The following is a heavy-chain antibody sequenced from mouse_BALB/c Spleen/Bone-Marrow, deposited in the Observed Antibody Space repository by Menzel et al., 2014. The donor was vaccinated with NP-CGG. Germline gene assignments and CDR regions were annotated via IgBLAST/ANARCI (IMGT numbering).Heavy chain of an antibody. D-gene: IGHD1-1*01. J-gene: IGHJ2*01. CDR3: ARSYGGGNY. V-gene: IGHV1-14*01. Sequence: VQLKQSGPELVKPGASVKMSCKASGYTFTSYVMHWVKQKPGQGLEWIGYINPYNDGTKYNEKFKGRATLTSDKSSSTAHMECSSRTSEDSAVYCFARSYGGGNYWCQGTTLTVSS. CDR1: GYTFTSYV. CDR2: INPYNDGT.